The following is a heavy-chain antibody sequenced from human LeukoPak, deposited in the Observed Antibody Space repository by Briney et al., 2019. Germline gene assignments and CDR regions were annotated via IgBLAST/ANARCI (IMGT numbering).Heavy chain of an antibody. J-gene: IGHJ3*02. CDR1: GYTFTGYY. D-gene: IGHD2-2*01. CDR3: ARDLVVVVPAAPPDAFDI. V-gene: IGHV1-2*02. CDR2: INPNSGGT. Sequence: ASVKVSCKASGYTFTGYYMHWVRQAPGQGLEWMGWINPNSGGTNYAQKFQGRVTMTRDTSISTAYMELSRPRSDDTAVYYCARDLVVVVPAAPPDAFDIWGQGTMVTVSS.